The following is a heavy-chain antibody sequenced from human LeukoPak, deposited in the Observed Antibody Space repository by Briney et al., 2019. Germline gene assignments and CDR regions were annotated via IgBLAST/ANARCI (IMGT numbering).Heavy chain of an antibody. CDR2: ISAYNGNT. J-gene: IGHJ4*02. CDR3: ARMGDILTGYALDY. CDR1: GYTFTSYG. V-gene: IGHV1-18*04. D-gene: IGHD3-9*01. Sequence: GASVKVSCKASGYTFTSYGISWVRQAPGQGLEWMGWISAYNGNTNYAQKLQGTVTMTTDTSTSTAYMELRILRSDDTAVYYCARMGDILTGYALDYWGQGTLVTVSS.